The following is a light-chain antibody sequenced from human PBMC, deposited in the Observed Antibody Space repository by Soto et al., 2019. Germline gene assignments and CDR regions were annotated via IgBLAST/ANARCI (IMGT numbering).Light chain of an antibody. CDR2: EVS. J-gene: IGLJ2*01. CDR3: SSYTSSSTLVV. V-gene: IGLV2-14*01. Sequence: QSVLTQPASVSGSPGQSITLSCTGTSSDVGGYNYVSWYQQHPGKAPKLMIYEVSNRPSGVSNRCSGSKSGNTASLPIAGLQSEDEADYYCSSYTSSSTLVVFGGGTKLTVL. CDR1: SSDVGGYNY.